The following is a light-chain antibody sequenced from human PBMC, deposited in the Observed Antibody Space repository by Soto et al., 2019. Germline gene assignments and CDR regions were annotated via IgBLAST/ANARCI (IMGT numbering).Light chain of an antibody. V-gene: IGKV1-39*01. CDR3: QQTYSTPLT. CDR1: QTISNY. J-gene: IGKJ4*01. CDR2: GASHSAS. Sequence: DLQMTQSPSSLSASVGDRVTITCRASQTISNYLNWYQQKPGKAPKLLIYGASHSASSLQSGVPSRFSGSGSGTDFSLTISSLQPEDFATYYCQQTYSTPLTFGGGTKLEIK.